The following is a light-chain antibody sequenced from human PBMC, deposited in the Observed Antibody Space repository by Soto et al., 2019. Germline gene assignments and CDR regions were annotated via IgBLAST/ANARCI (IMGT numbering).Light chain of an antibody. J-gene: IGLJ3*02. Sequence: QSALTQPRSVSGSPGQSVTISCTGTSSDVGGYYYVSWYQQHPGKAPKFMIYDVTKRPSGVPDRFSGSKSGNTASLTISGLQAEDEAEYYCCSYAGSFSWVFGGGTQLTVL. CDR1: SSDVGGYYY. V-gene: IGLV2-11*01. CDR2: DVT. CDR3: CSYAGSFSWV.